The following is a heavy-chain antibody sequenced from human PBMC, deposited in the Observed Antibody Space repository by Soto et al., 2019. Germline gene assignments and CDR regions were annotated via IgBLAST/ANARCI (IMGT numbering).Heavy chain of an antibody. CDR2: IKQDGSEK. CDR3: ARVRRRGYSSGWYEADY. CDR1: GFTFSSYW. Sequence: ESGGGLVQPGGSLRLSCAASGFTFSSYWMSWVRQAPGKGLEWVANIKQDGSEKYYVDSVKGRFTISRDNAKNSLYLQMNSLRAEDTAVYYCARVRRRGYSSGWYEADYWGQGTLVTVSS. V-gene: IGHV3-7*01. D-gene: IGHD6-19*01. J-gene: IGHJ4*02.